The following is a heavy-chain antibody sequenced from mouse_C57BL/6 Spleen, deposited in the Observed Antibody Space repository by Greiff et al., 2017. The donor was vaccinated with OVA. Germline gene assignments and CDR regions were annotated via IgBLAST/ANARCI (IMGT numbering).Heavy chain of an antibody. V-gene: IGHV3-6*01. Sequence: EVKLMESGPGLVKPSQSLSLTCSVTGYSITSGYYWNWIRQFPGNQLEWMGYISYDGSNNYNPSLKNRISITRDTSKNQFFLKLNSVTTEDTATYYCARGEGDYGSSYDPYAMDYWGQGTSVTVSS. J-gene: IGHJ4*01. CDR3: ARGEGDYGSSYDPYAMDY. CDR2: ISYDGSN. CDR1: GYSITSGYY. D-gene: IGHD1-1*01.